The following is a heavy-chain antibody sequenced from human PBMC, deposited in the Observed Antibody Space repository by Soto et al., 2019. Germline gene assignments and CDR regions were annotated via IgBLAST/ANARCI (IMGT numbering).Heavy chain of an antibody. D-gene: IGHD5-18*01. V-gene: IGHV4-59*12. CDR2: IYYSGST. CDR1: GGSISSYY. CDR3: ASLDTAVIKTGGY. Sequence: TVSGGSISSYYWSWIRQPPGKGLEWIGYIYYSGSTNYNPSLKSRFTISRDSAKNSMYLQMNSLTVEDTAMYYCASLDTAVIKTGGYWGQGTQVTVSS. J-gene: IGHJ4*02.